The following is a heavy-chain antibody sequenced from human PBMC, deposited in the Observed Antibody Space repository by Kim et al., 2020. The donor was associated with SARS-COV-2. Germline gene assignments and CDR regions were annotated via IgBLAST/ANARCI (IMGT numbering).Heavy chain of an antibody. J-gene: IGHJ6*02. V-gene: IGHV3-74*01. CDR1: GFTFSTYW. CDR2: INSDGSTI. Sequence: GGSLRLSCAASGFTFSTYWMHWVRQIPGKGLVWVSHINSDGSTIDYADSVKGRFTISRDNAKNTLYLQMNSLRVEDTAVYFCARFSSGWSPHGLDVWGQGTTVTVSS. CDR3: ARFSSGWSPHGLDV. D-gene: IGHD6-19*01.